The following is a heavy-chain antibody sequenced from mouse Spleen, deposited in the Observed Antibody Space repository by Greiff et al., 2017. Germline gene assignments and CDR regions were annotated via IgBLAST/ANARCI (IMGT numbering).Heavy chain of an antibody. CDR1: GYTFTSYW. CDR2: IYPGDGDT. J-gene: IGHJ2*01. Sequence: QVQLQQPGAELVKPGASVKMSCKASGYTFTSYWITWVKQRPGKGLEWIGRIYPGDGDTNYNGKFKGKATLTVDKSSSTAYMQLSSLTSEDSAVYYCARGGGRYFDYWGQGTTLTVSS. V-gene: IGHV1-55*01. CDR3: ARGGGRYFDY. D-gene: IGHD1-1*02.